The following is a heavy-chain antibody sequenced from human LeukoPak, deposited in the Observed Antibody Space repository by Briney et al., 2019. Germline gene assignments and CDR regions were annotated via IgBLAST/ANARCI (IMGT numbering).Heavy chain of an antibody. D-gene: IGHD2-15*01. CDR3: AKAPVTTCRGAFCYPFDY. V-gene: IGHV3-30*02. J-gene: IGHJ4*02. CDR2: IRYDGSNK. Sequence: GGSLRLSCAASGFTFSSYGMHWVRQAPGKGLEWVAFIRYDGSNKNYADSVKGRFTISRDSSKNTLFLQMNRLRTEDAAVYYCAKAPVTTCRGAFCYPFDYWGLGTLVTVSS. CDR1: GFTFSSYG.